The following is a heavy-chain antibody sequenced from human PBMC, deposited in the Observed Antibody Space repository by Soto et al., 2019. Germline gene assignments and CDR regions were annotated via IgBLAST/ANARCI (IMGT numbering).Heavy chain of an antibody. Sequence: GGSLRLSCAASGFTFSSYWMHWVRQAPGKGLVWVSRINSDGSSTSYADSVKGRFTISRDNAKNTLYLQMISLSAEDTAVYYCARDLEMATISDAFDIWGQGTMVTVSS. CDR2: INSDGSST. CDR1: GFTFSSYW. V-gene: IGHV3-74*01. D-gene: IGHD5-12*01. J-gene: IGHJ3*02. CDR3: ARDLEMATISDAFDI.